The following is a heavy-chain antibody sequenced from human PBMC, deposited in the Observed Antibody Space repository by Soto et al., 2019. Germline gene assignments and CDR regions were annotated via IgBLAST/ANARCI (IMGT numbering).Heavy chain of an antibody. CDR1: GFTFSNAW. CDR2: IKSKSDGGTT. CDR3: VTSTKVLTDHYYLHGMVV. D-gene: IGHD3-10*01. V-gene: IGHV3-15*07. J-gene: IGHJ6*02. Sequence: EVQLVESGGGLAKPGGSLRLSCAASGFTFSNAWMNWVRQGPGKGLEWVGRIKSKSDGGTTDYAAPVQGRFTISRDDSRNTLYLQMSSLKTEDTALYYCVTSTKVLTDHYYLHGMVVWGQGTTVTVSS.